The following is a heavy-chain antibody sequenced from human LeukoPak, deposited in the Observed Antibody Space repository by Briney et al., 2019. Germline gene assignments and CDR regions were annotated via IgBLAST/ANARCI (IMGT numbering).Heavy chain of an antibody. V-gene: IGHV4-59*01. CDR3: AALDLNGGNRHFGY. J-gene: IGHJ4*02. Sequence: SETLSLTCSVSAGSISDYYWSWIRQPPGKGLEWIGYIYYSGNTDYNPSLKSRVTISVDTSKNQFSLKLRSVTAADTAVYYCAALDLNGGNRHFGYWGQGTQVTVSS. CDR2: IYYSGNT. D-gene: IGHD4-23*01. CDR1: AGSISDYY.